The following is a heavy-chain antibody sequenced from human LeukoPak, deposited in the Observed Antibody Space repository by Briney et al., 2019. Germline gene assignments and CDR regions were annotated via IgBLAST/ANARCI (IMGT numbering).Heavy chain of an antibody. CDR1: GFTFSSYT. CDR2: ISGSGGST. J-gene: IGHJ6*03. Sequence: QTGGSLRLSCAASGFTFSSYTMHWVRQAPGKGLEWVSAISGSGGSTYYADSVKGRFTISRDNSKNTLYLQMNSLRAEDTAVYYCANILPLHDFWSGYPPIQAYYYYMDVWGKGTTVTVSS. V-gene: IGHV3-23*01. CDR3: ANILPLHDFWSGYPPIQAYYYYMDV. D-gene: IGHD3-3*01.